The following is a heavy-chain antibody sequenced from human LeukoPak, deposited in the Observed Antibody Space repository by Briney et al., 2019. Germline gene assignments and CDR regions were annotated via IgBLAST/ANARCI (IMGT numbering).Heavy chain of an antibody. V-gene: IGHV3-7*01. Sequence: PGGSLRFSCTASGFSFSQYWVDWVRQAPGKGLEWVANINQDGSVKYYVDSVKGRFTISRDNTKNSLSLRMDSLRDDDTAVYYCSRSLEYLGRGTLVTVSS. CDR2: INQDGSVK. CDR3: SRSLEY. J-gene: IGHJ4*02. CDR1: GFSFSQYW.